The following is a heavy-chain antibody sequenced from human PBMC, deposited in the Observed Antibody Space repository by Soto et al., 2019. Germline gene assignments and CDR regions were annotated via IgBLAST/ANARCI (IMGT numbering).Heavy chain of an antibody. CDR1: GFSFTGYY. Sequence: QVQLVQSGAAVKKPGASVKVSCKASGFSFTGYYIHWLRQAPGQGLEWMGWINAHSGGTEYAQTFQGRVTLTRDTSIATAYLTLTSLTSDDTALYYCAKDLTRQLAYCLDPWGQGTQVTVSS. CDR3: AKDLTRQLAYCLDP. V-gene: IGHV1-2*02. CDR2: INAHSGGT. J-gene: IGHJ5*02. D-gene: IGHD6-6*01.